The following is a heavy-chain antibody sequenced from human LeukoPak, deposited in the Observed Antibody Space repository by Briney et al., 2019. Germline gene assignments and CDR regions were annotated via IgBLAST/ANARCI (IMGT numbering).Heavy chain of an antibody. CDR2: IYYGGSA. D-gene: IGHD3-3*01. V-gene: IGHV4-39*02. Sequence: PSETLSLTCTVSGVSITSTSYYWGWIRQPPGKGVEWIGSIYYGGSAYYNPSLKSRVTISVDTSKNHFSLNLNSVTAADTAVYYCALTYYDFWSNYPNDAFDIWGQGTMVTVSS. J-gene: IGHJ3*02. CDR1: GVSITSTSYY. CDR3: ALTYYDFWSNYPNDAFDI.